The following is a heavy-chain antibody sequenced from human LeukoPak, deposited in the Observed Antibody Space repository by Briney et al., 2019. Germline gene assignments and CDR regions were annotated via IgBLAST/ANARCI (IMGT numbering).Heavy chain of an antibody. J-gene: IGHJ4*02. CDR1: GGSISNYY. D-gene: IGHD6-13*01. Sequence: SETLSLTCTVSGGSISNYYWNWIRQPPGKGLEWIGYIYYTGSTNYDPSLKSRVTMSVDTSKNQFSLNLKSVTPEDAAVYYCARNLIPEQLVLNFWGQGTLVTVSS. CDR2: IYYTGST. CDR3: ARNLIPEQLVLNF. V-gene: IGHV4-59*01.